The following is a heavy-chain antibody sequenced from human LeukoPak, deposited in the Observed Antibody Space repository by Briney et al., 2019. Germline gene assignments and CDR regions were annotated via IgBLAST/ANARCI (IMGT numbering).Heavy chain of an antibody. Sequence: GGSLRLSCVGSGYTFSSYAMHWVRQAPGKGLEWLAVISYDGSNKYYADSVKGRFTISRDNSKHTLNLQMDSLRVEDTAVYYCAREKYYYDRSGYNDYWGQGTLVTVSS. CDR2: ISYDGSNK. J-gene: IGHJ4*02. V-gene: IGHV3-30-3*01. D-gene: IGHD3-22*01. CDR3: AREKYYYDRSGYNDY. CDR1: GYTFSSYA.